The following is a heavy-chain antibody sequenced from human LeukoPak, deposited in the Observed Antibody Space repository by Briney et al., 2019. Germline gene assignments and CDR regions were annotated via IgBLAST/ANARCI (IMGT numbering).Heavy chain of an antibody. J-gene: IGHJ4*02. CDR3: TTDPTLRYFDWLFEFDY. V-gene: IGHV3-30*02. CDR2: IRFDGSYK. D-gene: IGHD3-9*01. CDR1: GFTFNSYG. Sequence: GSLRLSCAASGFTFNSYGMHWVRQAPGKGLEWAAFIRFDGSYKYYADSVKGRFTISRDTSKNTLYLQMNSLKTEDTAVYYCTTDPTLRYFDWLFEFDYWGQGTLVTVSS.